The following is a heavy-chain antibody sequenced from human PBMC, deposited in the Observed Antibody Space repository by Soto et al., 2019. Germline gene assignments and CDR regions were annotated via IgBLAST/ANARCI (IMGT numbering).Heavy chain of an antibody. Sequence: QVQLVQSGAEVKKPGASVKVSCKASGYTFTSYGISWVRQAPGQGLEWMGWISAYNGNTNYAQKLQGRVTMTTDTSTSTAYMELRSLRSNDTAVDYCARVRVYYDSSGYPITGPVDPWGQGTLVTVSS. CDR2: ISAYNGNT. CDR3: ARVRVYYDSSGYPITGPVDP. J-gene: IGHJ5*02. V-gene: IGHV1-18*01. CDR1: GYTFTSYG. D-gene: IGHD3-22*01.